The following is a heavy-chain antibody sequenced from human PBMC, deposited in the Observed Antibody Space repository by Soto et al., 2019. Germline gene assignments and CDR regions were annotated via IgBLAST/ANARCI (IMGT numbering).Heavy chain of an antibody. J-gene: IGHJ5*02. D-gene: IGHD2-8*01. CDR3: APQAGYCTNGICYRGGDWLDP. CDR2: FDPEDGET. Sequence: ASVTVSCKVFGSTFTELSIHWVRQAPGGGLEWMGGFDPEDGETIYAQKFQGRVTMTEDTSTDTAYMELSNLRSADTAVYYCAPQAGYCTNGICYRGGDWLDPWGQGTLVTVSS. V-gene: IGHV1-24*01. CDR1: GSTFTELS.